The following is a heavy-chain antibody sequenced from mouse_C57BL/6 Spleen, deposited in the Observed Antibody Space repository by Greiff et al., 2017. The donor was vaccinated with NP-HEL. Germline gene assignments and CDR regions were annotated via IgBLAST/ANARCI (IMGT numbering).Heavy chain of an antibody. J-gene: IGHJ1*03. Sequence: EVQLVQSEAGLVQPGSSMKLSCTASGFTFSDYYMAWVRQVPEQGLEWVANINYDGSSTYYLASLQSRSTISRDNANNILYLQMSSLKSEDTASDYESRATTAVARGYWYFDVWGTGTTVTVSS. CDR3: SRATTAVARGYWYFDV. D-gene: IGHD1-1*01. CDR2: INYDGSST. CDR1: GFTFSDYY. V-gene: IGHV5-16*01.